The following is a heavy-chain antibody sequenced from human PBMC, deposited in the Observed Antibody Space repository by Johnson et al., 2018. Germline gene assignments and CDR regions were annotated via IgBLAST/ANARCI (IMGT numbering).Heavy chain of an antibody. CDR2: IRSKANSYAT. D-gene: IGHD3-22*01. J-gene: IGHJ3*02. CDR3: TSHRYYYDDINYYPLAFDI. V-gene: IGHV3-73*02. CDR1: GFIFRGSA. Sequence: VQLQESGGGLVQPGGSLKLSCAASGFIFRGSAMHWVRQASGKGLEWVGRIRSKANSYATAYAASVKGRFTISRVDSKNTAYLQMNSLKTEDTAVYYCTSHRYYYDDINYYPLAFDIWGQGTMGTVSS.